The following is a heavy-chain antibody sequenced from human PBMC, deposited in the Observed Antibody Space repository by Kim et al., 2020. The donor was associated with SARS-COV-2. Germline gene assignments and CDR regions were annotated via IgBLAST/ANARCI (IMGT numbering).Heavy chain of an antibody. D-gene: IGHD6-13*01. J-gene: IGHJ5*01. Sequence: SETLSLTCTVSGGSISSYYWSWIRQPPGKGLEWIGDIYYSGRTNYNPSLKNRVTISVDTNKNQLPLKLSSVTAADTTVYYCAWGSSWSVVASWGEGHLDT. CDR3: AWGSSWSVVAS. CDR2: IYYSGRT. V-gene: IGHV4-59*01. CDR1: GGSISSYY.